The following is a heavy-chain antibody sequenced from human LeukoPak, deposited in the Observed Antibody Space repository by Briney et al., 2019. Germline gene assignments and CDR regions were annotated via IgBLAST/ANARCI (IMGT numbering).Heavy chain of an antibody. V-gene: IGHV3-74*01. D-gene: IGHD1-14*01. CDR3: AHNRAGYPFEY. J-gene: IGHJ4*02. CDR2: INRDGSEA. Sequence: GGSLRLSCAVSGFTFISEWMHWVRQAPRQGLEWISCINRDGSEARYVDSVKGRFTISRDNAKDTLYLQMNSLRADDTAVYYCAHNRAGYPFEYWGQGTLVTVSS. CDR1: GFTFISEW.